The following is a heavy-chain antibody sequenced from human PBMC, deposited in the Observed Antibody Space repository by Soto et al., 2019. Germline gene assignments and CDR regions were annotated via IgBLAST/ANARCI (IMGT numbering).Heavy chain of an antibody. J-gene: IGHJ6*02. Sequence: QVQLVQSGAEVKKPGSSVKVSCKASGGTFSSYAISWVRQAPGQGLEWMGGTFPIFGTANYAQKFQGRVTFSADKSTSTAYMELSSLRYEDTAVYYCATVDISTWIDGMDVWGQGTTVTVSS. CDR3: ATVDISTWIDGMDV. CDR1: GGTFSSYA. V-gene: IGHV1-69*06. D-gene: IGHD6-13*01. CDR2: TFPIFGTA.